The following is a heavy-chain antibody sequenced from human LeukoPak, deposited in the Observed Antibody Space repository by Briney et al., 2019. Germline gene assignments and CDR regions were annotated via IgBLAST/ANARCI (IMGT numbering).Heavy chain of an antibody. CDR2: MNSDGSST. V-gene: IGHV3-74*01. D-gene: IGHD5-12*01. J-gene: IGHJ4*02. CDR1: GFTFSSYW. CDR3: TRENGGYKGYEDY. Sequence: GGSLRLSCGASGFTFSSYWMNWVRQAPGEGLVWVSRMNSDGSSTSYADSVKGRFTIFRDNAKKTLYLQMNSLRAEDTAVYYCTRENGGYKGYEDYWGQGTLVTVSS.